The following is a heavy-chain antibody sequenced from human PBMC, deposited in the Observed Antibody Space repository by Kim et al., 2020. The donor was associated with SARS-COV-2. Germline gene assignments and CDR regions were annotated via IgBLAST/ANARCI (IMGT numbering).Heavy chain of an antibody. J-gene: IGHJ3*02. CDR1: GGSFSGYY. D-gene: IGHD5-12*01. Sequence: SETLSLTCAVYGGSFSGYYWSWIRQPPGKGLEWIGEINHSGSTNYNPSLKSRVTISVDTSKNQFSLKLSSVTAADTAVYYCARGSGEWLRFILQNDAFDIWGQGTMVTVSS. CDR2: INHSGST. CDR3: ARGSGEWLRFILQNDAFDI. V-gene: IGHV4-34*01.